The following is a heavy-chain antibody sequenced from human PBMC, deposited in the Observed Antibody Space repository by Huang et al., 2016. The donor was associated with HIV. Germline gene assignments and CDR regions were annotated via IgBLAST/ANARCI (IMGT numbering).Heavy chain of an antibody. J-gene: IGHJ5*02. D-gene: IGHD5-18*01. Sequence: EVPLVESGGGLVQPGGSLRLSCAASGFTGNSNYMTWVRQAPGNGLEWVSLLYHGGKAHYADSVKGRFTISGDISQNTVFLQMSSLRVEDTAVYYCARGRYGTPNAWGQGTLVTVSS. V-gene: IGHV3-53*01. CDR2: LYHGGKA. CDR1: GFTGNSNY. CDR3: ARGRYGTPNA.